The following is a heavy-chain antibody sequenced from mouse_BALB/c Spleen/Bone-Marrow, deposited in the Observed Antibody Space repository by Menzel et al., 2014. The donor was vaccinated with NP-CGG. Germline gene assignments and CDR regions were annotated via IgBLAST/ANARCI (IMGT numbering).Heavy chain of an antibody. Sequence: VKLLESGPGLVAPSQNLPITCTVSGFSLSRYNIHWIRQPPGKGLEWLGMIWGGGGTDHNSALKSRLRISKDNSKSQIFLKINSLQIDDTAMYYCARKDGGYYVMDYWGQGTSVTVSS. CDR2: IWGGGGT. D-gene: IGHD2-3*01. CDR1: GFSLSRYN. CDR3: ARKDGGYYVMDY. V-gene: IGHV2-6-4*01. J-gene: IGHJ4*01.